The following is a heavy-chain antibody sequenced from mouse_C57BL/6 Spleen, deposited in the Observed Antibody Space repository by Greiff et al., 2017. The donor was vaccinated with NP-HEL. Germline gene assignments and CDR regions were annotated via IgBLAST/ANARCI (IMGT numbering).Heavy chain of an antibody. V-gene: IGHV1-39*01. CDR2: INPNYGTT. D-gene: IGHD1-1*01. CDR1: GYSFTDYN. Sequence: VQLKESGPELVKPGASVKISCKASGYSFTDYNMNWVKQSPGKSLEWIGVINPNYGTTSYNQKFKSKATLTVDQSSSTAYMQLNSLTSEDSAVYYCARDDYGSSYGYFDVWGTGTTVTVSS. CDR3: ARDDYGSSYGYFDV. J-gene: IGHJ1*03.